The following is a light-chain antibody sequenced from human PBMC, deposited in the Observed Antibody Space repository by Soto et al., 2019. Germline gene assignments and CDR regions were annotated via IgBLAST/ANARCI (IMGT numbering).Light chain of an antibody. CDR2: AAS. Sequence: DIQMTQSPSSLSASLGDRVTITCRASQSVGRTVNWYQQKVGTSPKLLIYAASSLPAGVSSRFSGSGAGTDFTLTISGLQPEDFATYFCQQSYEPRTFGGGTKVE. V-gene: IGKV1-39*01. CDR3: QQSYEPRT. CDR1: QSVGRT. J-gene: IGKJ4*01.